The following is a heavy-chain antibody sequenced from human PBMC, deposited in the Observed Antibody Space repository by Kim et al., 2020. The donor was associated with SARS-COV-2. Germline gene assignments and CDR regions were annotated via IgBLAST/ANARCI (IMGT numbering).Heavy chain of an antibody. CDR3: ARDYGDYGSLDY. V-gene: IGHV4-34*09. J-gene: IGHJ4*02. D-gene: IGHD4-17*01. Sequence: NYNPTLKSRVTRSVDTAKNQFSLKLSSVTAADTAVEYCARDYGDYGSLDYWGQGTLVTVSS.